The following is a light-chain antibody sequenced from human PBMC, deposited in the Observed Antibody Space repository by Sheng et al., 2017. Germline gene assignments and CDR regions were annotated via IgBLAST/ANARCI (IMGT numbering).Light chain of an antibody. Sequence: QTVVTQPPSASGTPGQRVTISCSGSSSNTGKNTVHWYQQLPGAAPKLLIYSNNQRPSGVPDRFSGSKSGTSASLAISGLQSEDEADYYCAAWDDSLSVWVFGGGTKLTVL. J-gene: IGLJ3*02. CDR3: AAWDDSLSVWV. CDR1: SSNTGKNT. V-gene: IGLV1-44*01. CDR2: SNN.